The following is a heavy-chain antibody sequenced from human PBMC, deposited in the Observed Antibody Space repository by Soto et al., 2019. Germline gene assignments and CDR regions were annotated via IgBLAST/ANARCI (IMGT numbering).Heavy chain of an antibody. CDR3: ARDNSVTTVTTQNWFDP. J-gene: IGHJ5*02. CDR1: GYTFTSYG. D-gene: IGHD4-17*01. CDR2: VNPSGGST. Sequence: GASVKVSCKASGYTFTSYGISWVRQAPGQGLEWMGIVNPSGGSTSYAQKFQGRVTMTRDTSTSTVYMELSSLRSEDTAVYYCARDNSVTTVTTQNWFDPWGLGTLVTVSS. V-gene: IGHV1-46*01.